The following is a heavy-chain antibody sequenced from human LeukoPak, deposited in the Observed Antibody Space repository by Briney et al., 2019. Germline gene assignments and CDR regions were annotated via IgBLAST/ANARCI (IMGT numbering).Heavy chain of an antibody. J-gene: IGHJ3*02. Sequence: PSETLSLTCTVSGGSISSYYWSWIRQPPGKVLEWIGYIYYSGSTNYNPSLKSRVTISVDTSKNQFSLKLSSVTAADTAVYYCARGYYTAFDIWGQGTMVTVSS. CDR2: IYYSGST. D-gene: IGHD3-3*01. V-gene: IGHV4-59*01. CDR3: ARGYYTAFDI. CDR1: GGSISSYY.